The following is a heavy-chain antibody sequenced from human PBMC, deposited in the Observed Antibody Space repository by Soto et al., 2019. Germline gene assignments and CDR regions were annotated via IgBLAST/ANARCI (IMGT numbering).Heavy chain of an antibody. V-gene: IGHV5-10-1*01. CDR2: IDPSDSYT. J-gene: IGHJ6*02. D-gene: IGHD2-2*01. CDR1: GYSFTSYW. CDR3: ARHRYCSSTSCSYYYYYGMDV. Sequence: GESLKISCKGSGYSFTSYWISWVRQMPGKGLEWMGRIDPSDSYTNYSPSFQGHVTISADKSISTAYLQRSSLKASDTSMYYCARHRYCSSTSCSYYYYYGMDVWGQGTTVTVSS.